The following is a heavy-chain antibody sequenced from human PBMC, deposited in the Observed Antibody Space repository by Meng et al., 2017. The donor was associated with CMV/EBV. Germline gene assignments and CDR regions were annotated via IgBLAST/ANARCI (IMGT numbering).Heavy chain of an antibody. CDR3: ASVQGLGVS. CDR2: IYTSGST. CDR1: GGSISSGSYY. V-gene: IGHV4-61*02. Sequence: VRLQGSGPGLVKPSQTLSLTCTFSGGSISSGSYYWSWIRQPAGKGLEWIGRIYTSGSTNYNPSLKSRVTISVDTSKNQFSLKLSSVTAADTAVYYCASVQGLGVSWAQGTLVTVSS. J-gene: IGHJ4*02. D-gene: IGHD3-10*01.